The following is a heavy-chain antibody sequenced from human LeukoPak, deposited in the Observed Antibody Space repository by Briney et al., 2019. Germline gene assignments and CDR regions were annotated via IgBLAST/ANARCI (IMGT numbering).Heavy chain of an antibody. V-gene: IGHV3-23*01. CDR1: GFTFSTFA. CDR2: IFPSGGEI. D-gene: IGHD2-8*02. Sequence: GGSLRLSCAASGFTFSTFAMIWVRQPPGKGLEWVSSIFPSGGEIHYADSVRGRFTISRDNSKSTLSLQMNSLRAEDTATYYCATYRQVLLPFESWGQGTLVTVSS. J-gene: IGHJ4*02. CDR3: ATYRQVLLPFES.